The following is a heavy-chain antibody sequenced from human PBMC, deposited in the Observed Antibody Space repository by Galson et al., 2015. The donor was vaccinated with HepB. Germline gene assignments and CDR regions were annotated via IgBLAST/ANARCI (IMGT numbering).Heavy chain of an antibody. CDR3: AGFPGYSSGWYYFDY. CDR1: GFTFDDYA. Sequence: SLRLSCAASGFTFDDYAMHWVRQAPGKGLEWVSGISWNSGSIGYADSVKGRFTISRDNAKNSLYLQMNSLRAEDTALYYCAGFPGYSSGWYYFDYWGPGTLVPVSS. D-gene: IGHD6-19*01. J-gene: IGHJ4*02. V-gene: IGHV3-9*01. CDR2: ISWNSGSI.